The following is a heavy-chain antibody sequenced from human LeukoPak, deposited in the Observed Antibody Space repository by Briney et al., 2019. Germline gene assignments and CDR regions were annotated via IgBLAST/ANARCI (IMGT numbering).Heavy chain of an antibody. Sequence: ASVKVSCKASGYTFTGYYMRWVRQAPGQGLEWMGRIDPNSGGTNYAQKFQGRVTMTRDTSISTAYMELSRLRSDDTAVYYCARTRRYCSGGSCQWFDYWGQGTLVTVSS. J-gene: IGHJ4*02. CDR3: ARTRRYCSGGSCQWFDY. V-gene: IGHV1-2*06. CDR2: IDPNSGGT. D-gene: IGHD2-15*01. CDR1: GYTFTGYY.